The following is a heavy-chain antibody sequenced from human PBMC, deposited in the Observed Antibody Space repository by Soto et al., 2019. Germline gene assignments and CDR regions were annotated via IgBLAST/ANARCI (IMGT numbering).Heavy chain of an antibody. CDR3: ARGYRQSGYSSSWVFDY. CDR1: GGSINSGGYY. Sequence: QVQLRESGPGLVKPSQTLSLTCTVSGGSINSGGYYWNWIRQHPGKGLEWIGYMYYSGSTYYNPSHRRGVIISADASENHFSLKLSSVTAADTAVYFCARGYRQSGYSSSWVFDYWGQGTLVNVSS. D-gene: IGHD6-13*01. CDR2: MYYSGST. J-gene: IGHJ4*02. V-gene: IGHV4-31*03.